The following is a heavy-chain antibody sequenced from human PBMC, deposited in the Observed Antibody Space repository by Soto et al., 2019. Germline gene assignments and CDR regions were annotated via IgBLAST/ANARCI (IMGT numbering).Heavy chain of an antibody. CDR3: ASTTTYYYDSSGYPFDY. CDR1: GGSIRSGGYY. Sequence: QVQLQESGPELLKPSQTLSLTCTVSGGSIRSGGYYWSWIRQNPGKGMEWIGYINYSGSTYYNPSLKSRVTITVDTSKNQFSLKLSSVTAADTAVSYCASTTTYYYDSSGYPFDYWGQGTLVTVSS. V-gene: IGHV4-31*03. J-gene: IGHJ4*02. CDR2: INYSGST. D-gene: IGHD3-22*01.